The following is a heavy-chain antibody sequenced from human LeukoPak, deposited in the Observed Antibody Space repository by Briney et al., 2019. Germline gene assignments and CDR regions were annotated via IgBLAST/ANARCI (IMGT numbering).Heavy chain of an antibody. CDR3: ARDSLIPIYYYDSSGYLPFDY. D-gene: IGHD3-22*01. V-gene: IGHV4-34*01. CDR1: GGSFSGYY. CDR2: INHSGST. Sequence: PSETLSLTCAVYGGSFSGYYWSWIRQPPGKGLEWIGEINHSGSTNYNPSLKSRVTISVDASKNQFSLKLSSVTAADTAVYYCARDSLIPIYYYDSSGYLPFDYWGQGTLVTVSS. J-gene: IGHJ4*02.